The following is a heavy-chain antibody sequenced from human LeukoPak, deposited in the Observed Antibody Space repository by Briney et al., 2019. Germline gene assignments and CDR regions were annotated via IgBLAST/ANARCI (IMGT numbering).Heavy chain of an antibody. CDR2: ISAYNGNT. CDR1: GYTFTGYY. CDR3: ARDSYDSSGYYFDY. Sequence: ASVKVSCKASGYTFTGYYMHWVRQAPGQGLEWMGWISAYNGNTNYAQKLQGRVTMTTDTSTSTAYMELRSLRSDDTAVYYCARDSYDSSGYYFDYWGQGTLVTVSS. J-gene: IGHJ4*02. D-gene: IGHD3-22*01. V-gene: IGHV1-18*04.